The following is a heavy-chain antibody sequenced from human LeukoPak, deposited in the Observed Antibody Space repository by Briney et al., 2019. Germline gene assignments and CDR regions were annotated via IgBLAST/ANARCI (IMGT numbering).Heavy chain of an antibody. Sequence: PSETLSLTCTVSGGSISSYYWSWIRQPAGKGLEWIGYIYYSGSTYYNPSLKSRVTISVDTSKNQFSLKLSSVTAADTAVYYCARGLYGDYVNYFDYWGQGTLVTVSS. V-gene: IGHV4-59*06. CDR1: GGSISSYY. J-gene: IGHJ4*02. D-gene: IGHD4-17*01. CDR2: IYYSGST. CDR3: ARGLYGDYVNYFDY.